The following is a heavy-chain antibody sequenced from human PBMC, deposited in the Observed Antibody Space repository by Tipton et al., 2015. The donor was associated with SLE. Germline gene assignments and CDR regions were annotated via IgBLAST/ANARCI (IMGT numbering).Heavy chain of an antibody. CDR1: GGSLSSYY. Sequence: TLSLTCIVSGGSLSSYYWKWIRQPAGKGLEWIGHIQPSGSANYNPSLQSRGTISVDTSKNQFSLKLSFVTAADTAVYYCARDLYSSDRKYYGMDVWGQGTTVTVSS. CDR3: ARDLYSSDRKYYGMDV. CDR2: IQPSGSA. J-gene: IGHJ6*02. V-gene: IGHV4-4*07. D-gene: IGHD6-19*01.